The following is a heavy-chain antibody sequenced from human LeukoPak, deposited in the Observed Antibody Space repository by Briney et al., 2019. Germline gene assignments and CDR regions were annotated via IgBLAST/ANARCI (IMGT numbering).Heavy chain of an antibody. Sequence: SETLSLTCTVSGGSISSYYWSWIRQPPGKGLEWIGYIYYSGSTYYNPSLKSRVTISVDTSKNQFSLKLSSVTAADTAVYYCACDSSGYYWGQGTLVTVSS. V-gene: IGHV4-59*04. CDR1: GGSISSYY. J-gene: IGHJ4*02. CDR3: ACDSSGYY. D-gene: IGHD3-22*01. CDR2: IYYSGST.